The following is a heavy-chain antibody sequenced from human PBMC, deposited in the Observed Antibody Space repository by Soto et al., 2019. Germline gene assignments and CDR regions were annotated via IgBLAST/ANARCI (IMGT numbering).Heavy chain of an antibody. CDR1: GGTFNSHT. D-gene: IGHD2-21*01. J-gene: IGHJ4*02. CDR2: VVPLLGIE. Sequence: QVQLVHSGAKVKKPGSSVKVSCKASGGTFNSHTINWVRQAPGQGLEWMGRVVPLLGIESHPQKFQDRLTITADTSTGTVFMELSNLRSEDTAVYYCTRDRPEKAVVPVPRQHFDSWGQGTLLTVSS. V-gene: IGHV1-69*04. CDR3: TRDRPEKAVVPVPRQHFDS.